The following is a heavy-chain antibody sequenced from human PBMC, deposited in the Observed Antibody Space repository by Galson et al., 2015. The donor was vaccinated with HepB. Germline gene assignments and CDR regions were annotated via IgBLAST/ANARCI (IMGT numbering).Heavy chain of an antibody. CDR3: AGLGHGSGWYDPLRGY. CDR2: ISSSSSYI. J-gene: IGHJ4*02. CDR1: GFTFSSYS. Sequence: SLRLSCAASGFTFSSYSINWVRQAPGKGLEWVSSISSSSSYIYYADSVKGRFTISRDNAKNSLYLQMNSLRAEDTAVYYCAGLGHGSGWYDPLRGYWGQGTLVTVSS. D-gene: IGHD6-19*01. V-gene: IGHV3-21*01.